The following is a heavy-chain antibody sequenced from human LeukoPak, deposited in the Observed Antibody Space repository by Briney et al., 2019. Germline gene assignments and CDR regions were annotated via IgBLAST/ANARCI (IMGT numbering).Heavy chain of an antibody. CDR2: IIPIFGTA. CDR1: GYTFTSYG. V-gene: IGHV1-69*05. J-gene: IGHJ3*02. D-gene: IGHD1-26*01. Sequence: ASVKVSCKASGYTFTSYGISWVRQAPGQGLEWMGGIIPIFGTANYAQKFQGRVTITTDESTSTAYMELSSLRSEDTAVYYCARESGVGDDAFDIWGQGTMVTVSS. CDR3: ARESGVGDDAFDI.